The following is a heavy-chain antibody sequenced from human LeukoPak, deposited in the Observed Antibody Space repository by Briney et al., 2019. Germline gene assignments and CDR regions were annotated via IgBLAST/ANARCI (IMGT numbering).Heavy chain of an antibody. J-gene: IGHJ4*02. Sequence: PSETLSLTCTVSGGSISSSSYYWGWIRQPPGKGLEWIGSIYYSGSTYYNPSLKSRVTISVDTSKNQFSLKLSSVTAADTAVYYCARDESSGWSNYWGQGTLVTVSS. CDR1: GGSISSSSYY. CDR2: IYYSGST. D-gene: IGHD6-19*01. V-gene: IGHV4-39*07. CDR3: ARDESSGWSNY.